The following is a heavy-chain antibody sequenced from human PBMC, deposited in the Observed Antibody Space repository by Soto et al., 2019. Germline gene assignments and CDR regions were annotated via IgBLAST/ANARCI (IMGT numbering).Heavy chain of an antibody. CDR3: ARLSGSYNDRYFDY. D-gene: IGHD1-26*01. Sequence: SETLSLTCTVSGGSTSSSNYQWVWIRQPPGKGLEWIGNVYYNGNTYYKASLKSRVTISVDTSNNQFSLKLKSVTAADTAVYYCARLSGSYNDRYFDYWGQGTLVTVSS. CDR1: GGSTSSSNYQ. CDR2: VYYNGNT. J-gene: IGHJ4*02. V-gene: IGHV4-39*01.